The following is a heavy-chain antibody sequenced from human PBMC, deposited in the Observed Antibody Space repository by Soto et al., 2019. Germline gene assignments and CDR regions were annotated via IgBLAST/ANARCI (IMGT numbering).Heavy chain of an antibody. J-gene: IGHJ5*02. CDR3: ARGETTVTTRPNWFDP. Sequence: QVQLVQSGAEVKKPGASVKVSCKASGYTFTGYYMHWVRQAPGQGLEWMGWINPNSGGTNYAQKFQGWVTMTRDTSISTGYMELSRLRRDETAVYYCARGETTVTTRPNWFDPWGQGTLVTVSS. D-gene: IGHD4-17*01. CDR2: INPNSGGT. CDR1: GYTFTGYY. V-gene: IGHV1-2*04.